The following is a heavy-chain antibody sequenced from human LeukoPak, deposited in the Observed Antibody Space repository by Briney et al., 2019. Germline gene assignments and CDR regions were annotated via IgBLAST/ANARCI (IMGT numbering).Heavy chain of an antibody. CDR2: ITTSGRTI. Sequence: AGGSLRLSCAASGFTFSSYEVNWVRQAPGKGLEWVSYITTSGRTIYYADSVKGRFTISRDNAKNSLYLQMNSLRAEDTAVYYCARGEDYGTNSFDYWGQGTLVTASS. CDR3: ARGEDYGTNSFDY. D-gene: IGHD4-17*01. CDR1: GFTFSSYE. V-gene: IGHV3-48*03. J-gene: IGHJ4*02.